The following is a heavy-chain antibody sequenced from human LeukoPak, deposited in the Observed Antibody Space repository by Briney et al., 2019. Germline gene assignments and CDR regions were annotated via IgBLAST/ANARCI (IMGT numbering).Heavy chain of an antibody. V-gene: IGHV4-59*01. Sequence: SETLSLTCTVSGGSISSYYWNWIRQPPGKGLEWIGYIYYSGSTNYNPSLKSRVTISVDTSKNHFSLRLSSVTAADTAVYFCAREMATTSSFDDWGQGTLVTVSS. D-gene: IGHD5-24*01. CDR2: IYYSGST. J-gene: IGHJ4*02. CDR3: AREMATTSSFDD. CDR1: GGSISSYY.